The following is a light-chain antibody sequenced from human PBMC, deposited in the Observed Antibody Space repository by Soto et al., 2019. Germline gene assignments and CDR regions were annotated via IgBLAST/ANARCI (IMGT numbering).Light chain of an antibody. CDR3: QVWDSNSDQAV. CDR1: NIGSKS. J-gene: IGLJ7*01. Sequence: SYELTQPPSVSVAPGKTARITCGGNNIGSKSVHWYQQKPGQAPVLIIYYDSDRPSGIPERFSGSNSGNTATLTIRRVEAGDEADYYCQVWDSNSDQAVFGGGTQLTVL. V-gene: IGLV3-21*04. CDR2: YDS.